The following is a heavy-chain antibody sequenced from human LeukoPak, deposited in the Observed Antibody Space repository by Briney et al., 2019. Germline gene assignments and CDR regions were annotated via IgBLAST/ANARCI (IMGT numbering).Heavy chain of an antibody. CDR1: GFTFSGYG. Sequence: GGSLRLSCAASGFTFSGYGIHWVRQAPSKGLEWVAVISYDGSNKYYADSVKGRFTISRDNSKNTLYLQMNSLRAEDTAVYYCAKGLRPLDYWGQGTLVTVSS. CDR2: ISYDGSNK. J-gene: IGHJ4*02. V-gene: IGHV3-30*18. CDR3: AKGLRPLDY.